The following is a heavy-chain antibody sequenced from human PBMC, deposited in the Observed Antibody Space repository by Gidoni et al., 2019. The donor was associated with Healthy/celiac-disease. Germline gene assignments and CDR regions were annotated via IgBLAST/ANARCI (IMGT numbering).Heavy chain of an antibody. Sequence: EVQLVESGGGSVQPGGSLRLSCAASGCTFSSYEMNWVGQAPGKGLEWVSYISCSGSTIYYADSVKGRFTISRDNAKNSLYLQMNSLRAEDTAVYYCAYPGIAAAGSFDYWGQGTLVTVSS. CDR1: GCTFSSYE. J-gene: IGHJ4*02. CDR2: ISCSGSTI. D-gene: IGHD6-13*01. CDR3: AYPGIAAAGSFDY. V-gene: IGHV3-48*03.